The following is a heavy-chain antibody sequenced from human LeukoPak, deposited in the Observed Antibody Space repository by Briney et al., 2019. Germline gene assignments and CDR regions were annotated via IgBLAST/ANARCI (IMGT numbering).Heavy chain of an antibody. CDR1: GYIFTSYG. D-gene: IGHD5-18*01. J-gene: IGHJ4*02. CDR2: ISAYNGNT. CDR3: ARDEGGYSYGYDF. Sequence: ASVKVSCKASGYIFTSYGISWVRRAPGQGLEWMGWISAYNGNTNYAQKFQGRVTMITDTSTSTAYMELRSLRSDDTAVYYCARDEGGYSYGYDFWGQGTLVTVSS. V-gene: IGHV1-18*01.